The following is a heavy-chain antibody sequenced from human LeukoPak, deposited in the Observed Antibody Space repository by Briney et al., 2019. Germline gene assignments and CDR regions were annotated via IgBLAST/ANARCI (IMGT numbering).Heavy chain of an antibody. Sequence: GGSLRLSCAASGFIFSSYAMSWVRQAPGQGLEWVSVISDSGDYTSYADSVRGRFTISRDNSKNTLYLQMISLSPEDTAVYYCAKDTSIGKYCTNGVCPPFDYWGQGTLVTVSS. V-gene: IGHV3-23*01. CDR3: AKDTSIGKYCTNGVCPPFDY. J-gene: IGHJ4*02. D-gene: IGHD2-8*01. CDR1: GFIFSSYA. CDR2: ISDSGDYT.